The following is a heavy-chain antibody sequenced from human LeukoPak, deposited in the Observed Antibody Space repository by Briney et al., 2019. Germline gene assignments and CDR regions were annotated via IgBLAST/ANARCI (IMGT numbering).Heavy chain of an antibody. D-gene: IGHD1-26*01. V-gene: IGHV3-7*01. Sequence: GGSLRLSCAASGFTFSSYWMSWIRQAPGKGLEWVANIKQDGSEKYYVDSVKGRFTISRDNAKNSLYLQMNSLRAEDTAVYYCARDQPSGSYFLSPYYYYYMDVWGKGTTVTVSS. CDR1: GFTFSSYW. CDR2: IKQDGSEK. CDR3: ARDQPSGSYFLSPYYYYYMDV. J-gene: IGHJ6*03.